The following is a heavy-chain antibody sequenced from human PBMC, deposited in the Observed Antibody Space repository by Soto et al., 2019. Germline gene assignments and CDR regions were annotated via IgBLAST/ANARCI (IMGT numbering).Heavy chain of an antibody. CDR1: GYTFTSYG. CDR3: ARDVGYCSSTSCYVPSTSGGMDV. D-gene: IGHD2-2*01. CDR2: ISAYNGNT. V-gene: IGHV1-18*01. J-gene: IGHJ6*02. Sequence: QVQLVQSGAEVKKPGASVKVSCKASGYTFTSYGISWVRQAPGQGLEWMGWISAYNGNTNYAQKLQGRVTMTTDTCTSIAYMELRSRRSHHSPVYYCARDVGYCSSTSCYVPSTSGGMDVWGQGTTVTVSS.